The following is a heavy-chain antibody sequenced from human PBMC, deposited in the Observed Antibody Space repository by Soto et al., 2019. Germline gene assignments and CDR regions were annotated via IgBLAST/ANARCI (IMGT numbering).Heavy chain of an antibody. CDR3: AKDLRALSYYYGLGSYAPIDY. CDR1: GFTFSSYA. CDR2: ISGSGGST. Sequence: EVQLLESGGGLVQPGGSLRLSCAASGFTFSSYAMSWVRQAPGKGLEWVSAISGSGGSTYYADSVKGRFTISRDNSKNTLYLQMNSLRAEDTAVYYCAKDLRALSYYYGLGSYAPIDYWGQGTLVTVSS. D-gene: IGHD3-10*01. J-gene: IGHJ4*02. V-gene: IGHV3-23*01.